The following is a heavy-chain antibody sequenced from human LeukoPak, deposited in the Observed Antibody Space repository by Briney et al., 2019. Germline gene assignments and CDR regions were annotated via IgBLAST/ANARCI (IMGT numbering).Heavy chain of an antibody. CDR1: GGSISSYY. D-gene: IGHD3-22*01. Sequence: ETLSLTCTVSGGSISSYYWSWVRQAPGKGLEWVSAISGSGGSTYYADSVKGRFTISRDNSKNTLYLQMNSLRAEDTAVYYCAKDYYDSSGYYDYWGQGTLVTVSS. J-gene: IGHJ4*02. V-gene: IGHV3-23*01. CDR2: ISGSGGST. CDR3: AKDYYDSSGYYDY.